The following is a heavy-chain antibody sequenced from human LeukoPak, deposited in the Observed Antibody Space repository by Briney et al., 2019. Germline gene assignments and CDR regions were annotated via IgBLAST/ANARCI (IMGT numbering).Heavy chain of an antibody. J-gene: IGHJ3*02. V-gene: IGHV3-74*01. CDR3: ARAAYRAAFDI. Sequence: GGSLRLSCAASGFTFSTYWMHWVRQAPGKGLVWVSLIKSDGSYTSYADSVKGRFTISRDNAKNTLYLQMSSLRVEDTAVYYCARAAYRAAFDIWGQGTMVTVSS. D-gene: IGHD4-11*01. CDR2: IKSDGSYT. CDR1: GFTFSTYW.